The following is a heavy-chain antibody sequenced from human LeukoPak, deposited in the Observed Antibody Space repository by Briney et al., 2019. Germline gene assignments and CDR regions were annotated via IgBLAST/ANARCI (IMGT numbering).Heavy chain of an antibody. Sequence: PSETLSLTCAVSGGSISSNNWWSWVRQPPGKGLEWIGEIDHSGTTNYKSSLKSRVTISLGKSKNQFSLNLGSVTAADTAVYYCARQGAGGRAFDIWGQGTMVSVSS. CDR1: GGSISSNNW. J-gene: IGHJ3*02. D-gene: IGHD1-26*01. CDR2: IDHSGTT. CDR3: ARQGAGGRAFDI. V-gene: IGHV4-4*02.